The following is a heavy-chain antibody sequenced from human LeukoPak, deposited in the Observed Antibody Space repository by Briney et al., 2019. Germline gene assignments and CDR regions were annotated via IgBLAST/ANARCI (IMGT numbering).Heavy chain of an antibody. CDR2: INHSGST. D-gene: IGHD3-10*01. CDR3: ARGHRTTMVRGVLPGY. V-gene: IGHV4-34*01. Sequence: SETLSLTCAVYGGSFSGYYWSWIRQPPGKGLEWIGEINHSGSTNYNPSLKSRVTISVDTSKNQFPLKLSSVTAADTAVYYCARGHRTTMVRGVLPGYWGQGTLSPSPQ. J-gene: IGHJ4*02. CDR1: GGSFSGYY.